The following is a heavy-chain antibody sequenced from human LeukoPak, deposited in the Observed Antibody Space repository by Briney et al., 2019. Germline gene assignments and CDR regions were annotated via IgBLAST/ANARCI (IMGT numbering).Heavy chain of an antibody. J-gene: IGHJ4*02. D-gene: IGHD6-19*01. Sequence: GRSLRLSCAASGFTFSSYEMNWVRQAPGKGLEWVSYISSSGRTIFNADSVKGRFTISRDNAKNSLFLQMNSLRAEDTAVYYCARDGWVDYWGQGTLVTVPS. CDR1: GFTFSSYE. CDR3: ARDGWVDY. V-gene: IGHV3-48*03. CDR2: ISSSGRTI.